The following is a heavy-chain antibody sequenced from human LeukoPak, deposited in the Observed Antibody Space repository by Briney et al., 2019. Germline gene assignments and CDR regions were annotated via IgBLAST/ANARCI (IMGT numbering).Heavy chain of an antibody. Sequence: GESLKISCKGSGYSFTSYWIGWVRQMPGKGLEWMGIIYPGDSDTRYSPSFQGQVTISADKSISTAYLQWSSLKASDTAMYYCARHPLTVYSYGYDPTDYWGQGTLVTVSS. CDR3: ARHPLTVYSYGYDPTDY. D-gene: IGHD5-18*01. V-gene: IGHV5-51*01. CDR2: IYPGDSDT. J-gene: IGHJ4*02. CDR1: GYSFTSYW.